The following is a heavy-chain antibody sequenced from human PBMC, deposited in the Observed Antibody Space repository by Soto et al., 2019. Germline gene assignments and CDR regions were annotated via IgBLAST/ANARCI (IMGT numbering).Heavy chain of an antibody. CDR3: AKEGSSSSGYYYGLDV. Sequence: QVQLVESGGGVVQPGRSLRLSCAASGFRFSSYGMHWVRQAPGKGLEWVAVIWYDGSNKYYADSVKGRFTISRDNSKNTLYLQMNSLRAEDTAVYYCAKEGSSSSGYYYGLDVWGQGTTGTVSS. V-gene: IGHV3-33*06. CDR2: IWYDGSNK. CDR1: GFRFSSYG. D-gene: IGHD6-6*01. J-gene: IGHJ6*02.